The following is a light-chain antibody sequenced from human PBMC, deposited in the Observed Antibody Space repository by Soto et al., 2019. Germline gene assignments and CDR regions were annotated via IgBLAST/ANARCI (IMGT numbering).Light chain of an antibody. CDR3: AAWDDSLNGLV. J-gene: IGLJ3*02. CDR1: SSNIGSNT. V-gene: IGLV1-44*01. Sequence: QSVLTQSPSASGTPGQRVTISCSGSSSNIGSNTVDWYQQVPGTAPKLLIYGDNQRPSGVPDRFSGSKSGTSASLAISGLQSGDEADYYCAAWDDSLNGLVFGGGTKLTVL. CDR2: GDN.